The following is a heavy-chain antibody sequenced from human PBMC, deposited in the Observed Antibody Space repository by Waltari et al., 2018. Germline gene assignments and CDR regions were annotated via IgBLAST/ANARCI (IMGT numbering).Heavy chain of an antibody. J-gene: IGHJ6*02. Sequence: QVQLVQSGAEVKKPGASVKVSCKASGYTFTSYDINWVRQATGQGLEWMGWMNPNSGNTGYAKKFQGRVTMTRNTSISTAYMELSSLRSEATAVYYCARARDILTGYYTAYYYYGMDVWGQGTTVTVSS. CDR1: GYTFTSYD. D-gene: IGHD3-9*01. CDR2: MNPNSGNT. V-gene: IGHV1-8*01. CDR3: ARARDILTGYYTAYYYYGMDV.